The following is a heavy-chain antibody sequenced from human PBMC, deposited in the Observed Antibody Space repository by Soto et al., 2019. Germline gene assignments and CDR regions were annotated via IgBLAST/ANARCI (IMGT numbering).Heavy chain of an antibody. V-gene: IGHV3-33*01. CDR2: IWFDGTTR. D-gene: IGHD3-10*02. Sequence: QVQVVESGGVVVRPGRSLRLSCTTSGFIFSDYGMNWVRQAPGKGPEWVAVIWFDGTTRLYADSVKGRFTISRDQSDNTLYLQMNSLRVEDTAVYYCATLNGRDGPVDYWGQGTLVTVSS. CDR3: ATLNGRDGPVDY. J-gene: IGHJ4*02. CDR1: GFIFSDYG.